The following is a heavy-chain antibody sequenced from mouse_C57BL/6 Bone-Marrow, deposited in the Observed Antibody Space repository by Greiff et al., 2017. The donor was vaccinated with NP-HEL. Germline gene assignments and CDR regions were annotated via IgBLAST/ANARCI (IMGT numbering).Heavy chain of an antibody. CDR2: ISDGGSYT. CDR3: ARDPCPGYAMDY. J-gene: IGHJ4*01. Sequence: EVKLVESGGGLVKPGGSLKLSCAASGFTFSSYAMSWVRQTPEKRLAWVATISDGGSYTYYPDNVKGRFTISRDNAKNNLYLQMSHLKSEDTAMYYCARDPCPGYAMDYWGQGTSVTVSS. V-gene: IGHV5-4*01. CDR1: GFTFSSYA.